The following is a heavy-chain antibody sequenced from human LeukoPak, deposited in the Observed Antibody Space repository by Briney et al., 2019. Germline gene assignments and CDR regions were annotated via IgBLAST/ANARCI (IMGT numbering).Heavy chain of an antibody. V-gene: IGHV3-21*01. D-gene: IGHD6-19*01. Sequence: GGSLRLSCAASGFTFSSYSMNWVRQAPGTGLEWVSSISSSSSYIYYADSVKGRFTISRDNAKNSLYLQMNSLRAEDTAVYYCARDRVAGTRYFDYWGQGTLVTVSS. J-gene: IGHJ4*02. CDR3: ARDRVAGTRYFDY. CDR1: GFTFSSYS. CDR2: ISSSSSYI.